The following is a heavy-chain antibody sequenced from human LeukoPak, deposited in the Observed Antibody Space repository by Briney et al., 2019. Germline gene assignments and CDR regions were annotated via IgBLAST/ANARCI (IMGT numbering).Heavy chain of an antibody. V-gene: IGHV3-7*01. D-gene: IGHD1-7*01. CDR3: ARDTRVGWNYDDAFDI. J-gene: IGHJ3*02. Sequence: PGGSLRLSRAASGFTFSSYWMSWVRQAPGKGLEWVANIKQDGSEKYYVDSVKGRFTISRDNAKNSLYLQMNSLRAEDTAVYYCARDTRVGWNYDDAFDIWGQGTMVTVSS. CDR2: IKQDGSEK. CDR1: GFTFSSYW.